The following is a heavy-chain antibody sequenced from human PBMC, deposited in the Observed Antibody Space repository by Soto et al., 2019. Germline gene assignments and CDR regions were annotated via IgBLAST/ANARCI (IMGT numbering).Heavy chain of an antibody. CDR2: IGTQHDT. CDR1: GFTFSAYD. CDR3: ARQASYWHGGGGWFDP. J-gene: IGHJ5*02. Sequence: EVQLVESGGGLVQPGGSLRLSCAASGFTFSAYDMHWVRQPTGKGLEWVSAIGTQHDTYYPDSVKGRFTISRENAKNSLYLQINSLRTGDTGVYYCARQASYWHGGGGWFDPWGQGTLVTVSS. D-gene: IGHD2-8*02. V-gene: IGHV3-13*01.